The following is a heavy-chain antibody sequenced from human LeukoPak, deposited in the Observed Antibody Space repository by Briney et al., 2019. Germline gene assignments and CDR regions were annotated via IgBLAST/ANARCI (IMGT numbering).Heavy chain of an antibody. D-gene: IGHD3-22*01. V-gene: IGHV4-59*01. J-gene: IGHJ5*02. CDR1: GGSISSYY. Sequence: PSETLSLTCTVSGGSISSYYWSWIRQPPGKGLEWIGYIYYSGSTNYNPSLKIRVTISVDTSKNQFSLKLSSVTAADTAVYYCARGVTMIGRLSFDPWGQGTMVTVSS. CDR2: IYYSGST. CDR3: ARGVTMIGRLSFDP.